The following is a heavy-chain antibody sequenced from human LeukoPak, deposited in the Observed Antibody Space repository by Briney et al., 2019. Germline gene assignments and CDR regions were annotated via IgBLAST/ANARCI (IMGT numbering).Heavy chain of an antibody. D-gene: IGHD6-19*01. Sequence: GGSLTLSCRASGCSFSIYSMNWLRQAPGKGLEWVSDIRAEGAPTYSADSVKGRFTISRDNSKNMLYLQMNSLRAEDTATYYCVKDGHCRDSICATKIVVAGYLDHWGQGTQVTVSA. CDR3: VKDGHCRDSICATKIVVAGYLDH. J-gene: IGHJ4*02. CDR1: GCSFSIYS. V-gene: IGHV3-23*01. CDR2: IRAEGAPT.